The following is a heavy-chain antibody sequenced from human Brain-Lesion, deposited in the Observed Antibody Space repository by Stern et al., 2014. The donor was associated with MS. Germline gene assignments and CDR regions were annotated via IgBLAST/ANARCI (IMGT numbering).Heavy chain of an antibody. CDR3: ATYYYDSTGYNDF. D-gene: IGHD3-22*01. V-gene: IGHV1-2*04. CDR2: INPKSGGT. Sequence: QMQLVQSGAEVKKHGASVKVPCKASGYTFTGYYMHWVRQAPGQGLEWMGWINPKSGGTNYAQKFQGWVTMTRDTSINTAYMELSRLRSDDTAVYYCATYYYDSTGYNDFWGQGTLVTVSS. CDR1: GYTFTGYY. J-gene: IGHJ4*02.